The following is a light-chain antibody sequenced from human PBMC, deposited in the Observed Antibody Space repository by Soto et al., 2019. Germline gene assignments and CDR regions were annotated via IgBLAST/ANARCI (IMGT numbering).Light chain of an antibody. Sequence: EVVLTQSPVTLSLSPGEIATLSCRASQSFRGLLAWYQQKPGQAPRLLIYDAYNRATGIPPRFSGSGSGTDFTLTISRLEPEDFAVYFCQYYDSFRTFGQGTKVDIK. J-gene: IGKJ1*01. CDR3: QYYDSFRT. V-gene: IGKV3-11*01. CDR1: QSFRGL. CDR2: DAY.